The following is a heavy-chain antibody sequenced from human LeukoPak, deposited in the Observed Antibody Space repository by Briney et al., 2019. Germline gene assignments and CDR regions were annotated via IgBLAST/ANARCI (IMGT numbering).Heavy chain of an antibody. D-gene: IGHD3-9*01. V-gene: IGHV3-23*01. CDR1: GFTFSSYA. CDR3: AKGVTYFDWLPSHYYFDY. Sequence: GGSLRLSCAASGFTFSSYAVSWVCQAPGKGLEWVSAISGSGGSTYYADSVEGRFTISRDNSKNTLYLQMNSLRAEDTAVYYCAKGVTYFDWLPSHYYFDYWGQGTLVTVSS. J-gene: IGHJ4*02. CDR2: ISGSGGST.